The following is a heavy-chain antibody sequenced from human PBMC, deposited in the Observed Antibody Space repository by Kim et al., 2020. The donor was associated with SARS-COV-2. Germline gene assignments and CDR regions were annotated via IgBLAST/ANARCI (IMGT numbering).Heavy chain of an antibody. V-gene: IGHV1-69*13. J-gene: IGHJ6*02. CDR1: GGTFSSYA. CDR3: ARVFVVVPAARSDGMDV. Sequence: SVKVSCKASGGTFSSYAISWVRQAPGQGLEWMGGIIPIFGTANYAQKFQGRVTITADESTSTAYMELRSLRSEDTAVYYCARVFVVVPAARSDGMDVWGQGTTVTVSS. D-gene: IGHD2-2*01. CDR2: IIPIFGTA.